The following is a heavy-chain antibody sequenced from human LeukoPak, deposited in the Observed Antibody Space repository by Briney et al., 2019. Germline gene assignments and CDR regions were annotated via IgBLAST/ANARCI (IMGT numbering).Heavy chain of an antibody. D-gene: IGHD2-15*01. CDR2: VNSDGSAT. CDR1: GFTFSRYW. CDR3: VRGYCSGGSCLSPDY. J-gene: IGHJ4*02. Sequence: PGGSLRLSCAASGFTFSRYWMHWVRQAPRKGLVWVSRVNSDGSATSYADSVKGRFTISRDNAKNTLYLQMNSLSAEDTAVYYCVRGYCSGGSCLSPDYWGQGTLVTVSS. V-gene: IGHV3-74*01.